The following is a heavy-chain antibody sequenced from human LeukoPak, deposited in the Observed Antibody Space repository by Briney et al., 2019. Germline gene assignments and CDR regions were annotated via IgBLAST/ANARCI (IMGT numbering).Heavy chain of an antibody. CDR2: IYSGGSI. CDR3: AGRKGATTSVY. D-gene: IGHD1-26*01. V-gene: IGHV3-66*02. CDR1: GFTFSSYA. J-gene: IGHJ4*02. Sequence: GGSLRLSCAASGFTFSSYAMSWVRQAPGKGLEWVSVIYSGGSIYYADSVKGRFTISRDNSKNTLYLQMNSLRAEDTAVYYCAGRKGATTSVYWGQGTLVTVSS.